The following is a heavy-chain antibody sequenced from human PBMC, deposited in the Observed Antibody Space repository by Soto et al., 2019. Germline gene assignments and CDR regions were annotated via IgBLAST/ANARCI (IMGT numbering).Heavy chain of an antibody. CDR2: IIPIFGTA. J-gene: IGHJ3*02. V-gene: IGHV1-69*13. Sequence: SGKVCCKASGGAFSGYAISWVRQAPGQGLEWMGGIIPIFGTANYAQKFQGRVTITADESTSTAYMELSSLRSEDTAVYYCARDPADYYDSSQDAFDIWGQGTMVTVSS. D-gene: IGHD3-22*01. CDR1: GGAFSGYA. CDR3: ARDPADYYDSSQDAFDI.